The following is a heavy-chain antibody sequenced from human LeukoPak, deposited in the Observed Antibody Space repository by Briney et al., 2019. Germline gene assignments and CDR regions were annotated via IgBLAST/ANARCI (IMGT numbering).Heavy chain of an antibody. D-gene: IGHD3-22*01. V-gene: IGHV1-69*06. Sequence: ASVKVSCKASGGTFSSYAISWVRQAPGQGLEWMGGIIPILGTANYAQKFQGRVTITADKSTSTAYMELSSLRSEDTAVYYCARETPHYYDGSGYYWTSDYWGQGTLVTVSS. J-gene: IGHJ4*02. CDR3: ARETPHYYDGSGYYWTSDY. CDR1: GGTFSSYA. CDR2: IIPILGTA.